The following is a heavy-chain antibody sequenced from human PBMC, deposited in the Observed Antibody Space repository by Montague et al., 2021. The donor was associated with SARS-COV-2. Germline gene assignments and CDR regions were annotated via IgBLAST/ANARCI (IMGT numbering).Heavy chain of an antibody. CDR3: VTRPPDGTGPFDY. CDR2: IYYSGST. V-gene: IGHV4-31*03. D-gene: IGHD3-10*01. CDR1: GAVKSTRPFY. Sequence: TLSLTCTVSGAVKSTRPFYEHSIEQYPPKGLECSGYIYYSGSTYYKPSLKSRITMSVDPSKNQFSLTLSSVTAANTAIYYCVTRPPDGTGPFDYWGQGILVTDSS. J-gene: IGHJ4*02.